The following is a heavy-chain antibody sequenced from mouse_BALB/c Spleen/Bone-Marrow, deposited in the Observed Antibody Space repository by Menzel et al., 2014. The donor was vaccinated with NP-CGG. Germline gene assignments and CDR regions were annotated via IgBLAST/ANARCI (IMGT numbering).Heavy chain of an antibody. D-gene: IGHD2-3*01. CDR1: GYIFTSYV. CDR2: INPYNDVT. J-gene: IGHJ2*01. V-gene: IGHV1-14*01. Sequence: VHVKQSGPELVKPGTSVKMSCKASGYIFTSYVMDWVKQKPGQGLEWIGYINPYNDVTNYNEKFKGKATLTSDKSSSTAYMEVSSLTSEDSAVYYCAGEGWLLRFDYWGQGTTLTVSS. CDR3: AGEGWLLRFDY.